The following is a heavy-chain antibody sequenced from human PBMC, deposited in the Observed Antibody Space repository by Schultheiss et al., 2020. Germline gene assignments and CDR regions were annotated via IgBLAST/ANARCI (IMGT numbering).Heavy chain of an antibody. CDR2: IKSKTNGETT. Sequence: GGSLRLSCTSAFRFNKYAMNWVSRQAPGKGLEWVGRIKSKTNGETTDYAAPVTGRFTISRDDSKNTLYFQMNSLKTEDTAVYYCATSGCSGGNCYSYWGQGTLVTVSS. D-gene: IGHD2-15*01. V-gene: IGHV3-15*07. J-gene: IGHJ4*02. CDR3: ATSGCSGGNCYSY. CDR1: AFRFNKYA.